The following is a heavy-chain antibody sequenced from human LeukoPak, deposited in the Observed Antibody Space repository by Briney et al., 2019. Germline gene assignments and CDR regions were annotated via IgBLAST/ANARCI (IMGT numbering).Heavy chain of an antibody. CDR1: GFTFSSYA. D-gene: IGHD1-14*01. J-gene: IGHJ6*02. CDR3: AKALAGDYYYYGMDV. Sequence: GGSLRLSCAASGFTFSSYATSWVRQAPGKGLEWVSAISGSGGNTYYADSVKGRFTISGDNSKNTLYLQMNSLRAEDTAVYYCAKALAGDYYYYGMDVWGQGTTVTVSS. CDR2: ISGSGGNT. V-gene: IGHV3-23*01.